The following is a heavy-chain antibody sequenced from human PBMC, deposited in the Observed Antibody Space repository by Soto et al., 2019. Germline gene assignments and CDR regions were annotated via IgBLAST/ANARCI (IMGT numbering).Heavy chain of an antibody. V-gene: IGHV3-23*01. CDR1: GFTFSSYA. J-gene: IGHJ4*02. CDR3: AKDGVVGATGYYFDY. CDR2: ISGSGGST. D-gene: IGHD1-26*01. Sequence: GGSLRLSCAASGFTFSSYAMSWVRQAPGKGLEWVSAISGSGGSTYYADSVKGRFTISRDNSKNTLYLQMNSLRAEDAAVYYCAKDGVVGATGYYFDYWGQGTLVTVSS.